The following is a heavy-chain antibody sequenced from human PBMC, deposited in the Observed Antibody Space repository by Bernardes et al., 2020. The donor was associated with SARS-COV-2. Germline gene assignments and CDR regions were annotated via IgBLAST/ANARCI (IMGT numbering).Heavy chain of an antibody. CDR1: GYTFTSYY. D-gene: IGHD3-10*01. Sequence: ASVKVSCKASGYTFTSYYMHWVRQAPGQGPEWMGIIDPSGDPSGGSTSYAQKFQGRVTMTRDMSTSTVYMELSSLRSEDTAVYYCARGALVRGVIVATDPVGWFDPWGQGTLVTVSS. V-gene: IGHV1-46*03. J-gene: IGHJ5*02. CDR2: IDPSGDPSGGST. CDR3: ARGALVRGVIVATDPVGWFDP.